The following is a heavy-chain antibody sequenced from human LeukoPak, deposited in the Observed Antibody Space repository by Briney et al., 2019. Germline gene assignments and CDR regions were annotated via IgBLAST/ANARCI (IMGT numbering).Heavy chain of an antibody. CDR1: GGSISSYY. D-gene: IGHD6-19*01. Sequence: SETLSLTCTVSGGSISSYYWSWIRQPAGKGLEWIGRIYTSGSTNYNPSLKSRVTISVDTSKNQFSLKLSSVTAADTAVYYCARQASSSGRPSSLEYWGQGTLVTVSS. CDR2: IYTSGST. V-gene: IGHV4-4*07. J-gene: IGHJ4*02. CDR3: ARQASSSGRPSSLEY.